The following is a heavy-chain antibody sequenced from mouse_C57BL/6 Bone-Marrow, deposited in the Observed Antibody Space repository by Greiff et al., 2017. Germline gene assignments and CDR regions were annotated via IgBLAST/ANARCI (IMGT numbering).Heavy chain of an antibody. CDR3: ARADYGYDGDY. V-gene: IGHV1-50*01. CDR1: GYTFTSYW. Sequence: QVHVKQPGAELVKPGASVKLSCKASGYTFTSYWMQWVKQRPGQGLEWIGEIDPSDSYTNYNQKFKGKATLTVDTSSSTAYMQLSSLTSEDSAVYYCARADYGYDGDYWGQGATLTDSS. D-gene: IGHD2-2*01. J-gene: IGHJ2*01. CDR2: IDPSDSYT.